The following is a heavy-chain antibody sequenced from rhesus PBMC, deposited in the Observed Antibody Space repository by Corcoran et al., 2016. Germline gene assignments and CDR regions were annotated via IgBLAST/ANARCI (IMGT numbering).Heavy chain of an antibody. V-gene: IGHV2-1*01. CDR3: ARVKAGTPDY. Sequence: QVTLKESGPALVKPTQTLTLTCTFSGFSLSTSGMGVGWIRQPSRKTLEWLALIYWDDDKRYSTSLKSRLNISKDTSKNQVVLTMTNMDPVDTATYYCARVKAGTPDYWGQGVLVTVSS. D-gene: IGHD1-1*01. CDR2: IYWDDDK. J-gene: IGHJ4*01. CDR1: GFSLSTSGMG.